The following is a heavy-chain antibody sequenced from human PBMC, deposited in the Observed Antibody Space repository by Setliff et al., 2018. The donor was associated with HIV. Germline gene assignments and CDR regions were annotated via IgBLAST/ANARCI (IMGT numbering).Heavy chain of an antibody. Sequence: SETLSLTCSVSSGSMTGHYWTWVRQPPGKGLEWIGYLHSLGSSRVSDTPNYSPSLKSRITISLDTPKRQFSLTMTSVTAADTAVYYCARGLSSQTYWGTRPLGLDYWGRGSLVTVSS. CDR2: LHSLGSSRVSDTP. J-gene: IGHJ4*01. V-gene: IGHV4-4*08. CDR1: SGSMTGHY. CDR3: ARGLSSQTYWGTRPLGLDY. D-gene: IGHD2-2*01.